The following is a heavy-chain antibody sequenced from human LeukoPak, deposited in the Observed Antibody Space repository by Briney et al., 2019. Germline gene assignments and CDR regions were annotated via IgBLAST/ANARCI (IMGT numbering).Heavy chain of an antibody. CDR3: ARDDCSGASCYFVDS. CDR2: IEPSDSYT. V-gene: IGHV5-10-1*01. D-gene: IGHD2-15*01. J-gene: IGHJ4*02. Sequence: GESLQISCKGSGYSFTSYWISWVRQLPGKGLEWMGRIEPSDSYTDYSPSFQGHVTISADKSISTAYLQWSSLKASDTAMYYCARDDCSGASCYFVDSWGQGTLVTVSS. CDR1: GYSFTSYW.